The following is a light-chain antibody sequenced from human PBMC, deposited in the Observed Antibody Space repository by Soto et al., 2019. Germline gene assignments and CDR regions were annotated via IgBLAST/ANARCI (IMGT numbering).Light chain of an antibody. Sequence: DIQMTQSPSSLSAYVGDTVTITCRASQGTSNHLAWFQQKAGKAPKALIFAASALQGGVPSRFSGSGSGTDFTLTISSLLPDDFATYYCQHYLSYPVTFGQGTRLEVK. CDR1: QGTSNH. J-gene: IGKJ5*01. CDR3: QHYLSYPVT. CDR2: AAS. V-gene: IGKV1-16*01.